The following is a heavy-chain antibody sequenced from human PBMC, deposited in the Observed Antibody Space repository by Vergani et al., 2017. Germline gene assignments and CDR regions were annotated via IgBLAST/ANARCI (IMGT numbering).Heavy chain of an antibody. CDR3: AREDVGTVTMGFDY. CDR1: GYTFTGYY. D-gene: IGHD4-17*01. J-gene: IGHJ4*02. V-gene: IGHV1-2*02. CDR2: INPNSGGT. Sequence: QVQLVQSGAEVKKPGASVTVSCKASGYTFTGYYMHWVRQAPGQGLEWMGWINPNSGGTNYAQKCQGRVTMTRDTSISTAYMELSRLGTDDTAVYYCAREDVGTVTMGFDYRGQGSLVIVP.